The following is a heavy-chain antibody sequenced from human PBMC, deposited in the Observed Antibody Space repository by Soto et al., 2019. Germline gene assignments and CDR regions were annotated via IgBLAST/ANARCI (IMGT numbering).Heavy chain of an antibody. J-gene: IGHJ4*02. CDR1: GFTFSSYA. D-gene: IGHD1-26*01. V-gene: IGHV3-30*04. CDR2: IYYNGSDT. CDR3: ARDATGSYSYFDY. Sequence: TGGSLRLSCAASGFTFSSYAMHWVRQAPGKGLEWVSSIYYNGSDTYYADSVKGRFTISRDNAKNSLYLQMNSLRAEDTAVYYCARDATGSYSYFDYWGQGTLVTVS.